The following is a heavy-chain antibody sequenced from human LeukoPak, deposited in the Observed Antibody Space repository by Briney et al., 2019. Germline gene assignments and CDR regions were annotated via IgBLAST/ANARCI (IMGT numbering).Heavy chain of an antibody. V-gene: IGHV3-23*01. D-gene: IGHD2-15*01. Sequence: GGSLILSCAASGFTISSYAMSWVRQAPGKGLEWVSAIIGSGGSTYYADSVKGRFTISRDNSKNTLYLQMNSLRAEDTAVYYCAKSVCSRGSCYYSHFDYWGQGTLVTVSS. J-gene: IGHJ4*02. CDR1: GFTISSYA. CDR3: AKSVCSRGSCYYSHFDY. CDR2: IIGSGGST.